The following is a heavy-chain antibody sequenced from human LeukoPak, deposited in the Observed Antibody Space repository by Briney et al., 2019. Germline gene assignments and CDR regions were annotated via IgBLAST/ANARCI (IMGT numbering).Heavy chain of an antibody. J-gene: IGHJ4*02. CDR1: GFTFSNYD. D-gene: IGHD6-19*01. Sequence: GGSLRLSCAASGFTFSNYDMHWVRQAPGKGLEWVSAISGSGGSTYYADSVKGRFTISRDNSKNTLYLQMNSLRAEDTAVYYCAKHRGDYSGWYGDYWGQGTLVTVSS. CDR3: AKHRGDYSGWYGDY. CDR2: ISGSGGST. V-gene: IGHV3-23*01.